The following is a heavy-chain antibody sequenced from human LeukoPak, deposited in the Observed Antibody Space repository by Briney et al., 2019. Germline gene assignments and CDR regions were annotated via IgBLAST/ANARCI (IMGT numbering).Heavy chain of an antibody. J-gene: IGHJ6*03. CDR2: MGEVGSEK. CDR1: GLAFSRYL. Sequence: PGGSLRLSCAASGLAFSRYLITWVGQAPGKGMGWVAKMGEVGSEKYYVDSVKGRFTISRDNAKNSLYLQVNSLRAEDTAVYCCARLNYDFWSGVWEGYYMDVWGKGTTVTVSS. V-gene: IGHV3-7*01. CDR3: ARLNYDFWSGVWEGYYMDV. D-gene: IGHD3-3*01.